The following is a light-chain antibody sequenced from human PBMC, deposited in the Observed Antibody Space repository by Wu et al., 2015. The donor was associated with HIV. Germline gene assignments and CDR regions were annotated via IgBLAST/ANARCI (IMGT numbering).Light chain of an antibody. CDR1: QSINYN. CDR2: SAS. CDR3: QQYNDWLPIT. Sequence: EIVMTQSPATLSVSPRERATLSCRASQSINYNLAWYQQKPGLPPRLLIYSASSRATHIPDRFSGSGSGTEFTLTISSLQSEDFAVYYCQQYNDWLPITFGQGTRVEIK. V-gene: IGKV3-15*01. J-gene: IGKJ5*01.